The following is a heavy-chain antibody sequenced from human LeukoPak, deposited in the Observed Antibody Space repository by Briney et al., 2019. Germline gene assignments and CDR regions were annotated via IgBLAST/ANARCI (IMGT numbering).Heavy chain of an antibody. Sequence: TGGSLRLSCAASGFTFSSYSMNWVRQAPGKGLEWVSSIGSSSTYIYYADSVKGRFTISRDNAKNSLYLQMNSLRAEDTAVYYCAASTKHTAMVDYWGQGTLVTASS. V-gene: IGHV3-21*01. D-gene: IGHD5-18*01. CDR2: IGSSSTYI. J-gene: IGHJ4*02. CDR1: GFTFSSYS. CDR3: AASTKHTAMVDY.